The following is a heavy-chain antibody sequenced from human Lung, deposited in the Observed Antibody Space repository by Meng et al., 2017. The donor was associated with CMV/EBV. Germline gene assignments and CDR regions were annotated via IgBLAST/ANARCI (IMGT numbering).Heavy chain of an antibody. CDR1: GGSISSGGYY. CDR2: IHSSGST. V-gene: IGHV4-31*03. CDR3: ARASYGSGSPLGESWFDP. J-gene: IGHJ5*02. Sequence: QWPLQESGPGLVTPSQTLSLTCTVSGGSISSGGYYWSWIRQHPGKGLEWIGYIHSSGSTYYNPSLRSRLTISVDTSKNQFSLKLSSVTAADTAVYYCARASYGSGSPLGESWFDPWGQGTLVTVSS. D-gene: IGHD3-10*01.